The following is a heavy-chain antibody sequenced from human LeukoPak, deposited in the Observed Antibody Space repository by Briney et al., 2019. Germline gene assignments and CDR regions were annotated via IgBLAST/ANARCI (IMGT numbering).Heavy chain of an antibody. CDR3: ARSGREYSSGWLT. V-gene: IGHV4-39*07. CDR2: IYYSGST. CDR1: GGSISSSSYY. Sequence: SETLSLTCTVSGGSISSSSYYWGWIRQPPGKGLEWIGSIYYSGSTNYNPSLKSRVTISVDTSKNQFSLKLSSVTAADTAVYYCARSGREYSSGWLTWGQGTLVTVSS. J-gene: IGHJ4*02. D-gene: IGHD6-19*01.